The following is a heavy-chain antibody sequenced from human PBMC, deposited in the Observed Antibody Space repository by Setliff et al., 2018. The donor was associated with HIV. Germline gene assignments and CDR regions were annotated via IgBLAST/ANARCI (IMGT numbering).Heavy chain of an antibody. J-gene: IGHJ3*02. CDR2: MYTSGSS. CDR3: AKSSVGATGLYAFDI. D-gene: IGHD1-26*01. V-gene: IGHV4-61*09. Sequence: SETLSLTCNVSGGSISSGSYYWTWIRQPAGKGLEWIVHMYTSGSSNYNPSLKSRVTISADRSNNQFSLRLTSLTAADTAVYYCAKSSVGATGLYAFDIWCRGTVVTVS. CDR1: GGSISSGSYY.